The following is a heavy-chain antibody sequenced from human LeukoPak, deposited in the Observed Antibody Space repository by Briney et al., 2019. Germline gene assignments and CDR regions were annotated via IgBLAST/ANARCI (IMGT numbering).Heavy chain of an antibody. D-gene: IGHD5-12*01. CDR1: GFTFSSYW. J-gene: IGHJ4*02. V-gene: IGHV3-74*01. CDR3: VGGYGGDY. CDR2: INTGGSNT. Sequence: PGGSLRLSCAASGFTFSSYWMHWVRQVPGKGLVWVSHINTGGSNTNYADSVKGRFTISRDNAKNTLYLQMNSLRAEDTVVYYCVGGYGGDYWGQGTLVTVSS.